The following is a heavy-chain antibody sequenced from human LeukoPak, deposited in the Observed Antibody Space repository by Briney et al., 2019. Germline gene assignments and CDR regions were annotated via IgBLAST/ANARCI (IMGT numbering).Heavy chain of an antibody. V-gene: IGHV3-20*04. CDR2: INWNCGST. Sequence: GGSLRLSCAASGFTFDDYGMSWVRQAPGKGQGWVSGINWNCGSTGYADSVKGRFTISRDNAKNSLYLQMNSLRAEDTALYYCARDLIVATTTGVAYYFDYWGQGTLVTVSS. D-gene: IGHD5-12*01. J-gene: IGHJ4*02. CDR3: ARDLIVATTTGVAYYFDY. CDR1: GFTFDDYG.